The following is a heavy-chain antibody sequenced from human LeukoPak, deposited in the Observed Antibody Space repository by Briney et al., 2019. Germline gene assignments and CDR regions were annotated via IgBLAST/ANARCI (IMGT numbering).Heavy chain of an antibody. CDR2: ISYDGSNK. J-gene: IGHJ4*02. V-gene: IGHV3-30*04. D-gene: IGHD3-10*01. CDR1: GFTFSSYA. CDR3: AKDIGSYYDY. Sequence: TGGSLRLSCAASGFTFSSYAMHWVRQAPGKGLEWVAVISYDGSNKYYADSVKGRFTISRDNSKNTLYLEMNSLRAEDTAVYYCAKDIGSYYDYWGQGILVTVSS.